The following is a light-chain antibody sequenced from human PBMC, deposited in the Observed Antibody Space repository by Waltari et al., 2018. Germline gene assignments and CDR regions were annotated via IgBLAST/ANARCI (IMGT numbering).Light chain of an antibody. CDR1: QGISNS. Sequence: DIQMTQSPSSLSASVGDRVTITCRASQGISNSLVWYQQKPGKAPQLLLYAASRLESGVPSRFSGSASGSDYTLTISSLQPEDFATYYCQQYYIIPDTFGQGTKLEI. CDR2: AAS. CDR3: QQYYIIPDT. J-gene: IGKJ2*01. V-gene: IGKV1-NL1*01.